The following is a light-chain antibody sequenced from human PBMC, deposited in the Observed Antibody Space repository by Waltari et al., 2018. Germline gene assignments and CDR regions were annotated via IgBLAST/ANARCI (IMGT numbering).Light chain of an antibody. Sequence: DIQMTQSPSSLSASVGDRVTITCRASQSITTFLNWYQQKPGKAPKLLIYAATNLQSGVPSRFSGSGSGTDFTLTISSLQPEEFATYYCQQSYTTSEITFGGGSRVEIK. CDR1: QSITTF. V-gene: IGKV1-39*01. CDR3: QQSYTTSEIT. J-gene: IGKJ4*01. CDR2: AAT.